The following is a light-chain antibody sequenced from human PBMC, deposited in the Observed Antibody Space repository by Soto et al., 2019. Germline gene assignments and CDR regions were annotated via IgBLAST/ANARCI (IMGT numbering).Light chain of an antibody. CDR2: KAS. CDR3: QQYKSYPYT. CDR1: QSVSTW. J-gene: IGKJ2*01. V-gene: IGKV1-5*03. Sequence: DIQMTQSPSTLSASVGDRVTITCRASQSVSTWLAWYQQKPGKAPKVLIYKASSLASGVPSRFSGSASGTEFTLTISSLQPDDFATYYCQQYKSYPYTFGQETKVEIK.